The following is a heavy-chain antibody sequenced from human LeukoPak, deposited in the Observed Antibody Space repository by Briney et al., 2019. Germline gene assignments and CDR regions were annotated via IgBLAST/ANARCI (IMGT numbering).Heavy chain of an antibody. D-gene: IGHD5-18*01. CDR1: GGSFSGYY. J-gene: IGHJ4*02. V-gene: IGHV4-34*01. CDR3: ARVSGYSYGKRYFDY. Sequence: SSETLSLTCAVYGGSFSGYYWSWIRQPPGKGLEWIGEINHSGSTNYNPSLKSRVTISVDTSKNQFSLKLSSVTAADTAVYYCARVSGYSYGKRYFDYWGQGTLVTVSS. CDR2: INHSGST.